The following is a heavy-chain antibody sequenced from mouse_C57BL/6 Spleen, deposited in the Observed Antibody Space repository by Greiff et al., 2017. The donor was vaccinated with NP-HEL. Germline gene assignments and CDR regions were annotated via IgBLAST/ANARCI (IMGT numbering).Heavy chain of an antibody. V-gene: IGHV1-15*01. J-gene: IGHJ1*03. CDR3: TNGYCSSPNWYFDV. D-gene: IGHD1-1*01. Sequence: QVQLQQSGAELVRPGASVTLSCKASGYTFTDYEMHWVKQTPVHGLEWIGAIDPETGGTAYNQKFKGKAILTADKSSSTAYMELRSLTSADSAVYYCTNGYCSSPNWYFDVWGTGTTVTVSS. CDR2: IDPETGGT. CDR1: GYTFTDYE.